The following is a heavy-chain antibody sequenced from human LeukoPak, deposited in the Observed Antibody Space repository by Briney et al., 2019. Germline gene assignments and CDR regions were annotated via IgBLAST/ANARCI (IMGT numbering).Heavy chain of an antibody. CDR2: IYSGSST. J-gene: IGHJ4*02. CDR1: GFTVSSYY. CDR3: ARDQEGFDY. Sequence: PGGSLRLSCAASGFTVSSYYMNWVRQAPGKGLEWVSVIYSGSSTYYADSVKARFTISRDNSKNTLYLQMNSLRAEDTAVYYCARDQEGFDYWGQGTLVTVSS. V-gene: IGHV3-53*01.